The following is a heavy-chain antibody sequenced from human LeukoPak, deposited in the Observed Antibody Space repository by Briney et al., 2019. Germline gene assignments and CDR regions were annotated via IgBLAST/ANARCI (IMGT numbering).Heavy chain of an antibody. CDR3: ARGSPTTVTTTY. D-gene: IGHD4-17*01. V-gene: IGHV3-53*01. CDR1: GFTVSSNY. J-gene: IGHJ4*02. CDR2: IYSGGST. Sequence: GGSLRLSCAASGFTVSSNYMSWVRQAPGKGLEWVSVIYSGGSTYYADSVKGRFTIPRDNSKNTLYLQMNSLRAEDTAVYYCARGSPTTVTTTYWGQGTLVTVSS.